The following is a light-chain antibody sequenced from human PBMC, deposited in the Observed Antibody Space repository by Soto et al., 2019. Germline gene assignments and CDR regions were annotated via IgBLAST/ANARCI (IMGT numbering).Light chain of an antibody. CDR1: QSVRSSY. CDR3: QHYGSSRT. Sequence: EIVLTQSPGTLSLSPGERATLSCRASQSVRSSYLAWCQQKPGQAPRLLIYGASSSATGIPDRFSGSGSGTDFTLTISRLEPEDFAVYYCQHYGSSRTFGQGTKVDIK. CDR2: GAS. J-gene: IGKJ1*01. V-gene: IGKV3-20*01.